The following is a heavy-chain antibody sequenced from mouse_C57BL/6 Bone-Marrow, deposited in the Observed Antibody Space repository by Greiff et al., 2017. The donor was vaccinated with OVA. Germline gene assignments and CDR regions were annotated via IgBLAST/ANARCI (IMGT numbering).Heavy chain of an antibody. CDR3: ARHSYSNPNYFDY. J-gene: IGHJ2*01. D-gene: IGHD2-5*01. CDR2: ISSGGSYT. V-gene: IGHV5-6*01. Sequence: EVQRVESGGDLVKPGGSLKLSCAASGFTFSSYGMSWVRQTPDKRLEWVATISSGGSYTYYPDSVKGRFTISRDNAKNTLYLQMSSLKSEDTAMYYCARHSYSNPNYFDYWGQGTTLTVSS. CDR1: GFTFSSYG.